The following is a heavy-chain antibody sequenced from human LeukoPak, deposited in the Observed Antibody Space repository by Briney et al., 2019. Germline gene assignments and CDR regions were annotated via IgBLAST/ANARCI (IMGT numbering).Heavy chain of an antibody. CDR1: GITLSNYG. CDR2: ISGSGGRT. V-gene: IGHV3-23*01. CDR3: AKRGVVIRVILVGFHKEAYYFDS. D-gene: IGHD3-22*01. J-gene: IGHJ4*02. Sequence: GSLILSCAVSGITLSNYGMSWVRQAPGKGLEWVAGISGSGGRTNYADAVKGRFTISRDNAKNTLFLQMNSLRVEDTAVYFCAKRGVVIRVILVGFHKEAYYFDSWGQGALVTVSS.